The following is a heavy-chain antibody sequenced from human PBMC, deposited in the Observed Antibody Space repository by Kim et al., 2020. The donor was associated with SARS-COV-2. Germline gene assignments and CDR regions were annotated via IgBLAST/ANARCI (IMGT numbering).Heavy chain of an antibody. J-gene: IGHJ4*02. CDR3: GDHDTAGVHGGN. Sequence: YADSVKGRFTMSRDNAKKSLYLQMNSLRTEDTAIYYCGDHDTAGVHGGNWGQGTLVTVSS. V-gene: IGHV3-74*01. D-gene: IGHD1-1*01.